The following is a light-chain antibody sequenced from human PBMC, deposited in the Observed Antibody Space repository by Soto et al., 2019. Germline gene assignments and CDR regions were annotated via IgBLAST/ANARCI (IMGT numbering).Light chain of an antibody. V-gene: IGKV1-5*01. J-gene: IGKJ1*01. CDR3: QQYNSYSRKT. CDR2: DAS. CDR1: QSISSW. Sequence: DIQMTQSPSTLSASVGDRVTITCRASQSISSWLAWYQQKPGKAPKLLIYDASSLESGVPSRFSGSGSGTEFTLTISSLQPDDFATYSCQQYNSYSRKTCGQGTKVDIK.